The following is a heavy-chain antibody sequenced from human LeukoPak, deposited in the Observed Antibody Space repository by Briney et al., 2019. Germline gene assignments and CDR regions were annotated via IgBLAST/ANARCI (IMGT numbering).Heavy chain of an antibody. V-gene: IGHV1-2*02. CDR3: ARDNSVGDYAWWFDP. CDR2: INPNSGGT. D-gene: IGHD1-26*01. J-gene: IGHJ5*02. CDR1: GYTFTSYG. Sequence: ASVKVSCKASGYTFTSYGISWVRQAPGQGLEWMGWINPNSGGTNYAQKFQGRVTMTRDTSISTAYMELSRLRSDDTAVYFCARDNSVGDYAWWFDPWGQETLVTVSS.